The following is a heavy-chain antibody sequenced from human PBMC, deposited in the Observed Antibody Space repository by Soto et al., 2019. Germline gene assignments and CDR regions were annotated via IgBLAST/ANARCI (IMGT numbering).Heavy chain of an antibody. J-gene: IGHJ4*02. Sequence: QVQLQQWGAGLLKPSETLSLTCAVYGGSFSGYYWIWIRQTPGKGLEWIGESNHRGSTNYNPSLKSRLSISVDTSKHLFSLKLSSVTAADTAVYYCARGVLPVDYSDRSCYYPAYYFDYWGQGTLVTFSS. D-gene: IGHD3-22*01. CDR1: GGSFSGYY. V-gene: IGHV4-34*01. CDR3: ARGVLPVDYSDRSCYYPAYYFDY. CDR2: SNHRGST.